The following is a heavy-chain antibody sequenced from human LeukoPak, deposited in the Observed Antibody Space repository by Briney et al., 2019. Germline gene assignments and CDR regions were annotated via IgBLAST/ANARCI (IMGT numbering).Heavy chain of an antibody. V-gene: IGHV3-30*04. CDR2: ISYDGSNK. Sequence: GRSLRLSCAASGFTFSSYAMHWVRQAPGKGLEWVAVISYDGSNKYYADSVKGRFTISRDNSKNTLYLQMNSLRAEDTAVYYCAKDRQDSGSYSLFLDYWGQGTLVTVSS. D-gene: IGHD1-26*01. CDR3: AKDRQDSGSYSLFLDY. J-gene: IGHJ4*02. CDR1: GFTFSSYA.